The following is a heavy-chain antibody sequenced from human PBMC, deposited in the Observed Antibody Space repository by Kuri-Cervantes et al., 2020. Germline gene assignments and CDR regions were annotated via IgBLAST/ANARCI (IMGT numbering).Heavy chain of an antibody. CDR2: IVVGSGNT. V-gene: IGHV1-58*01. Sequence: PSVKVSCKASGFTFTRSAVQWVRQARGQRLEWIGWIVVGSGNTNYAQKFQGRVTITRDMSTSTAYMELSSLRSDDTAVYYCAAAGLGGSVVWDAFDIWGQGTMVTVSS. CDR1: GFTFTRSA. CDR3: AAAGLGGSVVWDAFDI. D-gene: IGHD2-15*01. J-gene: IGHJ3*02.